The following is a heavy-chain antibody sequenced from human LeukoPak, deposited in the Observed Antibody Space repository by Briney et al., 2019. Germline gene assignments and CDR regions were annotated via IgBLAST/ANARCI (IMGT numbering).Heavy chain of an antibody. Sequence: GESLRLSCATSGFTFSNYWIHWVRQAPGKGLVWVSRMNSDGSITNFADSVMGRFTISRDNAKNTLYLQMNSLRAEDTAVYYCARSRNSGTYTDYWGQGTLVTVSS. J-gene: IGHJ4*02. CDR1: GFTFSNYW. D-gene: IGHD1-26*01. CDR2: MNSDGSIT. V-gene: IGHV3-74*01. CDR3: ARSRNSGTYTDY.